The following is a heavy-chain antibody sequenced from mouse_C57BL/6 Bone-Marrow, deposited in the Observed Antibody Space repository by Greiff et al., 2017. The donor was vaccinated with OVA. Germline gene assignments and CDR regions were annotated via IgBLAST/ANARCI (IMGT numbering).Heavy chain of an antibody. CDR1: GYAFTNYL. J-gene: IGHJ1*03. CDR2: INPGSGGT. Sequence: VQLQQSGAELVRPGTSVKVSCKASGYAFTNYLMEWVKQRPGQGLEWIGVINPGSGGTNYNEKFKGKATLTADKSSSTAYMQLSSLTSEDSAVYFCARDPYWYFDVWGTGTTVTVSS. V-gene: IGHV1-54*01. CDR3: ARDPYWYFDV.